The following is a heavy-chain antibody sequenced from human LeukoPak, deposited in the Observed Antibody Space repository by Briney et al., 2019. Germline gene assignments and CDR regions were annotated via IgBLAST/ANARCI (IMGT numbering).Heavy chain of an antibody. Sequence: ASVKVSCKASGHTFTSYAMNWVRQAPGQGLEWMGWINTNTGNPTYAQGFTGRFVFSLDTSVSTAYLQISSLKAEDTAVYYCARVESYCSGGSCYDDYYYYYMDVWGKGTTVTVSS. J-gene: IGHJ6*03. CDR1: GHTFTSYA. CDR3: ARVESYCSGGSCYDDYYYYYMDV. V-gene: IGHV7-4-1*02. CDR2: INTNTGNP. D-gene: IGHD2-15*01.